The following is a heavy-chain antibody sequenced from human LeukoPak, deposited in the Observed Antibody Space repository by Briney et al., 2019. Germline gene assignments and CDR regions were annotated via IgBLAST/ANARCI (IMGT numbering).Heavy chain of an antibody. CDR2: INAGNGNT. V-gene: IGHV1-3*01. J-gene: IGHJ6*02. CDR3: ARLYYDSSGSLVPYYYYGMDV. CDR1: GGTFSSYA. Sequence: ASVKVSCKASGGTFSSYAISWVRQAPGQRLEWMGWINAGNGNTKYSQKFQGRVTITRDTSASTAYMELSSLRSEDTAVYYCARLYYDSSGSLVPYYYYGMDVWGQGTTVTVSS. D-gene: IGHD3-22*01.